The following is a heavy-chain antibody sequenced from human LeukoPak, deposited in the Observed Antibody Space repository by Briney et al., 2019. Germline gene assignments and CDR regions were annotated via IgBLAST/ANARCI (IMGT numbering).Heavy chain of an antibody. D-gene: IGHD1-26*01. CDR2: INPSGGST. CDR3: ARGPSVLSGSYYRWLNY. Sequence: ASVKVSCKASGYTFTGYYMHWVRQAPGQGLEWMGIINPSGGSTSYAQKFQGRVTMTRDTSTSTVYMELSSLRSEDTAVYYCARGPSVLSGSYYRWLNYWGQGTLVTVSS. V-gene: IGHV1-46*01. J-gene: IGHJ4*02. CDR1: GYTFTGYY.